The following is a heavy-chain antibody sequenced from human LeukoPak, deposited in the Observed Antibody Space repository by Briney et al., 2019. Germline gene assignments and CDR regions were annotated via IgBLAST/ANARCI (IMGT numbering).Heavy chain of an antibody. J-gene: IGHJ5*02. CDR2: IYYSGST. D-gene: IGHD4-17*01. CDR3: ARQTRVTNWFDP. V-gene: IGHV4-39*01. Sequence: PSETLSLTCTVSGGSISSSSYYWGWIRQPPGKGLEWIGSIYYSGSTNDNPSLKSRVTISVDTSENQFSLKLTSVTAADTAVYYCARQTRVTNWFDPWGQGILVTVSS. CDR1: GGSISSSSYY.